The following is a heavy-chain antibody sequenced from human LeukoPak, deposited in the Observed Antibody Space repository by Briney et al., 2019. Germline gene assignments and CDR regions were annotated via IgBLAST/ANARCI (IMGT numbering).Heavy chain of an antibody. CDR3: ARGSRDGDSTKAPPDI. Sequence: ASVKVFCKASGYTFSDYYVHWVRQAPGQGLEWMGWINPNRGGTKYAQKFQGRVTLTRDTSISTAYMELNRVTSDDTAVYYCARGSRDGDSTKAPPDIWGQGTMVTVSS. J-gene: IGHJ3*02. D-gene: IGHD5-24*01. V-gene: IGHV1-2*02. CDR1: GYTFSDYY. CDR2: INPNRGGT.